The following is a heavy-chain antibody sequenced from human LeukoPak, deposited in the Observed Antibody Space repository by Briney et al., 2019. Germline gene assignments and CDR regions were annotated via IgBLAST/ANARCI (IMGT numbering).Heavy chain of an antibody. CDR2: ISGSGGST. D-gene: IGHD3-10*01. J-gene: IGHJ4*02. V-gene: IGHV3-23*01. CDR3: GHGSGSYYNNPLFDY. CDR1: GFTFSSYA. Sequence: PGGSLRLSCAASGFTFSSYAMSLVRQAPGKGLEWVSAISGSGGSTYYADSVKGRFTISRDNSKNTLYLQMNSLRAEDTAVYYCGHGSGSYYNNPLFDYWGQGTLVTVSS.